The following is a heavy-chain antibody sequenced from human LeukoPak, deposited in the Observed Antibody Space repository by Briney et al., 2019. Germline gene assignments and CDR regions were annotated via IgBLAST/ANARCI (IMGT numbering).Heavy chain of an antibody. D-gene: IGHD3-9*01. Sequence: PSETLSLTCAVYGGSFSGYYWSWIRQPPRKGLEWIGEINHSGSTNYNPSLKSRVTISVDTSKNQFSLKLSSVTAADTAVYYCARERPSYYDILTGYYPRSLPYYFDYWGQGTLVTVSS. CDR3: ARERPSYYDILTGYYPRSLPYYFDY. J-gene: IGHJ4*02. V-gene: IGHV4-34*01. CDR2: INHSGST. CDR1: GGSFSGYY.